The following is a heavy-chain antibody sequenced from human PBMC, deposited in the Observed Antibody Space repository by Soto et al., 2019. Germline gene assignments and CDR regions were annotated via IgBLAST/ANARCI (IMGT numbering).Heavy chain of an antibody. Sequence: GGSLRLSCAASGFTFSSYWMHWVRQAPGKGLVWVSRINSDGSSTSYADSVKGRFTISRDNAKNTLYLQMNSLRAEDTAVYYCARDRQDPPLYYDFWSGYYPIWGQGTMVTVSS. D-gene: IGHD3-3*01. CDR3: ARDRQDPPLYYDFWSGYYPI. CDR2: INSDGSST. J-gene: IGHJ3*02. V-gene: IGHV3-74*01. CDR1: GFTFSSYW.